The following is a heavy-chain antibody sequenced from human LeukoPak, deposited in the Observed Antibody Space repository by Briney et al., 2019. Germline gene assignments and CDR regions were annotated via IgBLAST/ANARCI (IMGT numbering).Heavy chain of an antibody. CDR3: ARASANY. D-gene: IGHD3-3*01. CDR2: IKQDGSEN. Sequence: GGSLRLSCAASGFTVSSNYMSWVRQAPGKGLEWVAIIKQDGSENYYLDSVKGRFTISRDNTKNSLYLQMNSLRAEDTAVYYCARASANYWGQGTLVTVSS. CDR1: GFTVSSNY. V-gene: IGHV3-7*01. J-gene: IGHJ4*02.